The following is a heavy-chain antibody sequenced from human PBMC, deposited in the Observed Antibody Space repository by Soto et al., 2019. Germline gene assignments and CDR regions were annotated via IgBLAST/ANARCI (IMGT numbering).Heavy chain of an antibody. CDR3: ARDYSVDRWDRFDY. CDR1: GYTFTNYG. J-gene: IGHJ4*02. Sequence: QVQLVQSGAEVKKPGASVKVSCKASGYTFTNYGISWVRQAPGHGLECVGWIGAYNGETNYAQNLQGRVTMTTGTSTSTAYMELTSLRSDDTAIYYCARDYSVDRWDRFDYWGPGTLVTVSS. CDR2: IGAYNGET. V-gene: IGHV1-18*01. D-gene: IGHD4-4*01.